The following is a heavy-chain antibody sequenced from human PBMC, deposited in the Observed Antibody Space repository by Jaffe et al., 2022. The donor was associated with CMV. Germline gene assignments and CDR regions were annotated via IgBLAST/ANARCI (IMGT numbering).Heavy chain of an antibody. Sequence: QVQLQQWGAGLLKPSETLSLTCAVYGGSFSGYYWSWIRQPPGKGLEWIGEINHSGSTNYNPSLKSRVTISVDTSKNQFSLKLSSVTAADTAVYYCARALLAATNVHLERFVAMDVWGQGTTVTVSS. CDR1: GGSFSGYY. CDR2: INHSGST. J-gene: IGHJ6*02. V-gene: IGHV4-34*01. CDR3: ARALLAATNVHLERFVAMDV. D-gene: IGHD2-15*01.